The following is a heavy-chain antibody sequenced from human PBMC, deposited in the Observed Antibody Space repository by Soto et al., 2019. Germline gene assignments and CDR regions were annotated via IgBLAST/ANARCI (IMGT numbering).Heavy chain of an antibody. CDR3: ARWGTTGGLDV. J-gene: IGHJ1*01. CDR1: GLTFRSYV. D-gene: IGHD3-16*01. Sequence: QVQLVESGGGVVQPGTSLRVSCVASGLTFRSYVIHWVRQAPGKGLEWVALTSYDGTNKYYGDSVRGRFTISRDNSRNTVDLQMDSLRVEDTAVYYCARWGTTGGLDVWGQGTLVSVSS. V-gene: IGHV3-30*19. CDR2: TSYDGTNK.